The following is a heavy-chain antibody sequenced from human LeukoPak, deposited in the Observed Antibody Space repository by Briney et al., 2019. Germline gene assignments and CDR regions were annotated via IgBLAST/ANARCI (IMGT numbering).Heavy chain of an antibody. CDR1: GFSFSAYA. CDR3: AKETVAAYY. CDR2: ISGSGGTT. V-gene: IGHV3-23*01. J-gene: IGHJ4*02. D-gene: IGHD6-19*01. Sequence: GGSLTLSCAASGFSFSAYAMSWVRQAPGKGLEWVSSISGSGGTTYYADSVKGRFTISRDNSRNTLYLQMNSLRAEDTAVYYCAKETVAAYYWGQGTLVTVSS.